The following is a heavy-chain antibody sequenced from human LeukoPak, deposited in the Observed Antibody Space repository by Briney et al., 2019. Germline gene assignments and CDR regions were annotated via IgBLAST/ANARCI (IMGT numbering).Heavy chain of an antibody. D-gene: IGHD4-17*01. CDR1: GGSISSYY. J-gene: IGHJ3*02. CDR3: ARGRHGDFDAFDI. V-gene: IGHV4-59*12. Sequence: PSETLSLTCTVSGGSISSYYWSWIRQPPGKGLEWIGYIYYSESTNYNPSLKSRVTISVDTSKNQFSLKLSSVTAADTAVYYCARGRHGDFDAFDIWGQGTMVTVSS. CDR2: IYYSEST.